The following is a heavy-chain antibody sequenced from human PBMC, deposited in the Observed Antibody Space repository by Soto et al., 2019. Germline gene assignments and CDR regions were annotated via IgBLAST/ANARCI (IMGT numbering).Heavy chain of an antibody. CDR2: IYYSGST. CDR3: ARAGGSSNWFDP. D-gene: IGHD2-15*01. CDR1: GGSISSGGYY. J-gene: IGHJ5*02. Sequence: SETLSLTCTVSGGSISSGGYYWSWIRQHPGKGLEWIGYIYYSGSTYYNPSLKSRVTISVDTSKNQFSLKLSSVTAADTAVYYCARAGGSSNWFDPSGQGTLVTVSS. V-gene: IGHV4-31*03.